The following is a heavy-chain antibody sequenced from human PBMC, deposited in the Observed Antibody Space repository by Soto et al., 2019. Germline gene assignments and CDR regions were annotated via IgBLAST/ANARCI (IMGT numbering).Heavy chain of an antibody. V-gene: IGHV3-30-3*01. D-gene: IGHD3-22*01. J-gene: IGHJ4*02. Sequence: QVQLVESGGGVVQPGRSLRLSCAASGFTFSSYAMHWVRQAPGKGLEWVAVISYDGSNKYYADSVKGRFTISRDNSKNTLYLQMNSLRAEDTAVYYCARVGYYDSSGYFDYWGQGTLVTVSS. CDR3: ARVGYYDSSGYFDY. CDR1: GFTFSSYA. CDR2: ISYDGSNK.